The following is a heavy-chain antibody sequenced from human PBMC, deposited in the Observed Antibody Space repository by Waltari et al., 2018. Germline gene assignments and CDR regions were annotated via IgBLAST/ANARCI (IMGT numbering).Heavy chain of an antibody. CDR3: ARVGAVAGRAMDV. Sequence: EVQLVESGGGLVQPGGSLRLSCAASGFTFSNYWMHWVRQAPGQGLGWVSHIRSDGGTTTDADSVKGRFTISRDNAKNTLYLQMNSLRAEDTAVYFCARVGAVAGRAMDVWGQGTTVAVSS. J-gene: IGHJ6*02. D-gene: IGHD6-19*01. CDR1: GFTFSNYW. V-gene: IGHV3-74*01. CDR2: IRSDGGTT.